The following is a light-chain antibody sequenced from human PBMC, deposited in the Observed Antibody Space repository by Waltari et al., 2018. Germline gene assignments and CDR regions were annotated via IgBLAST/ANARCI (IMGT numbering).Light chain of an antibody. CDR3: QQYYTTPLT. CDR1: QSVLYGTNNKND. V-gene: IGKV4-1*01. Sequence: DIVMTQSPDYLAVSPGERATINCKSSQSVLYGTNNKNDLALYQQKPGQPPKLLIYCASTRESGVPDRFSGSGSGTDLTLTIRSLQAEDVAVYYCQQYYTTPLTFGGGTKVEIK. CDR2: CAS. J-gene: IGKJ4*01.